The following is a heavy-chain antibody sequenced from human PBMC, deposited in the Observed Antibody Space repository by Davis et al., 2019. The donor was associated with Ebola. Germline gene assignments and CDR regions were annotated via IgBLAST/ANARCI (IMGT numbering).Heavy chain of an antibody. CDR3: AREGCSGGSCYSLGYYYYYGMDV. CDR1: GYTFTSYG. J-gene: IGHJ6*02. D-gene: IGHD2-15*01. V-gene: IGHV1-69*13. Sequence: SVKVSCKASGYTFTSYGISWVRQAPGQGLEWMGGIIPIFGTANYAQKFQGRVTITADESTSTAYMELSSLRSEDTAVYYCAREGCSGGSCYSLGYYYYYGMDVWGQGTTVTVSS. CDR2: IIPIFGTA.